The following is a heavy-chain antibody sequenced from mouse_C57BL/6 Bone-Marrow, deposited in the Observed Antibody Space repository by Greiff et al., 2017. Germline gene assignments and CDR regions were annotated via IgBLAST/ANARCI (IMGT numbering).Heavy chain of an antibody. V-gene: IGHV1-9*01. D-gene: IGHD1-1*01. CDR3: ARYYGSREPFYWYFDV. J-gene: IGHJ1*03. Sequence: QVQLQQSGAELMKPGASVKLSCKATGYTFTGYWIEWVKQRPGHGLEWIGEILPGSGSTNYNEKFKGKATFTADTSSNTAYMQLSSLTTEDAAIYYCARYYGSREPFYWYFDVWGTGTTVTVSS. CDR2: ILPGSGST. CDR1: GYTFTGYW.